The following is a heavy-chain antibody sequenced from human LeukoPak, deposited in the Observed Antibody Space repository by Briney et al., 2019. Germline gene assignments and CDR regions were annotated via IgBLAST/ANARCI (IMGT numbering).Heavy chain of an antibody. CDR2: IYYTGST. V-gene: IGHV4-59*01. Sequence: PSETLSLTCTVSGGSTSSYYLSWIRQPPGKGLEWIGYIYYTGSTNYNPSLKSRVTISVDTSKNQFSLRLNSVTAADTAVYYCARGGWSLDFWGRGTLVTVSS. CDR1: GGSTSSYY. CDR3: ARGGWSLDF. J-gene: IGHJ2*01.